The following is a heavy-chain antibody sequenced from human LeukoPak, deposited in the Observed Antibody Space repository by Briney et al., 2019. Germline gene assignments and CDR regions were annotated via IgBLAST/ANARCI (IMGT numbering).Heavy chain of an antibody. CDR2: VYYSRST. D-gene: IGHD6-13*01. Sequence: PSETLSLTCTVSGGXIGDYYCSWIRQPPGKGLEWIGYVYYSRSTNYSPSLKSRVTISADTSKNQFFLKLTSVTSADTAVYYCARDLWGAGGTNYWGQGTLVIVSS. V-gene: IGHV4-59*01. CDR3: ARDLWGAGGTNY. J-gene: IGHJ4*02. CDR1: GGXIGDYY.